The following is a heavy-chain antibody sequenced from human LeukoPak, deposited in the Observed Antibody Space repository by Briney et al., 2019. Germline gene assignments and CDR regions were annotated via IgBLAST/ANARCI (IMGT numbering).Heavy chain of an antibody. CDR3: VRDYDYIDY. J-gene: IGHJ4*02. V-gene: IGHV3-74*01. CDR1: GFTFSRYW. CDR2: INSDGSGT. Sequence: SGGSLRLSCAASGFTFSRYWMHWARQAPGKGLVWVSRINSDGSGTTYADSVKGRFTVSRDNAKNTLYLQMNSLGAEDTAVYYCVRDYDYIDYWGQGALVTVSS. D-gene: IGHD3-16*01.